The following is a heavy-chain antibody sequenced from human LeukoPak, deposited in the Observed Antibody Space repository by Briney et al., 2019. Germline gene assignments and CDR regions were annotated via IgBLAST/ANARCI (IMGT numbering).Heavy chain of an antibody. J-gene: IGHJ3*02. CDR2: INNSGST. Sequence: PSETLSLTCAVYGASFSAYYWSGIRHPPGKGLEWVGEINNSGSTKCNPSLKSRVTISVDTSKNQFSLKLSSVTAADTAVYYCASRCSGGSCSGTSAFDIWGQGTMVPVSS. V-gene: IGHV4-34*01. CDR1: GASFSAYY. CDR3: ASRCSGGSCSGTSAFDI. D-gene: IGHD2-15*01.